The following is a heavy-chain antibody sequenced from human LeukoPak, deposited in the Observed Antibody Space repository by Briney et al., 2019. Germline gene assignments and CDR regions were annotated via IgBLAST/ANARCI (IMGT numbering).Heavy chain of an antibody. CDR2: ISGSGGST. CDR3: ARGPAHCSGGNCYEPDY. J-gene: IGHJ4*02. Sequence: GGSLRLSCAASGFAFSSYAMSWVRQAPGKGLEWVSAISGSGGSTYYADSVKGRFTISRDNSKNTLYLQMNSLRAEDTAVYYCARGPAHCSGGNCYEPDYWGQGTLVTVSS. V-gene: IGHV3-23*01. CDR1: GFAFSSYA. D-gene: IGHD2-15*01.